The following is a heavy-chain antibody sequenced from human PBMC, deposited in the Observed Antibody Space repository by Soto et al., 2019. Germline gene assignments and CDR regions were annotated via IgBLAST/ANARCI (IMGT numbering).Heavy chain of an antibody. Sequence: EVQLVESGGVVVQPGGSLRLSCAASGFTFDDYTMHWVRQAPGKGLEWVSLISWDGGSTYYADSVKGRFTISRDNSKNSLYLQMNSLRTEDTALYDCAKERRQWLVLSYWGQGTLVTVSS. D-gene: IGHD6-19*01. V-gene: IGHV3-43*01. CDR1: GFTFDDYT. J-gene: IGHJ4*02. CDR2: ISWDGGST. CDR3: AKERRQWLVLSY.